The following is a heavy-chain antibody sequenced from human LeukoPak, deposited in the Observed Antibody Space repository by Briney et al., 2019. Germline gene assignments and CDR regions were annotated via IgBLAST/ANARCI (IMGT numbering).Heavy chain of an antibody. V-gene: IGHV4-59*01. CDR1: GGSISSYY. CDR3: ARGGSHGWFFYGMDV. CDR2: IYYSGST. J-gene: IGHJ6*02. D-gene: IGHD2-15*01. Sequence: SETLSLTCTVSGGSISSYYWSWIRQPPGKGLEWIGYIYYSGSTNYNPSLKSRVTISVDTSKNQFSLKLSSVTAADTAVYYCARGGSHGWFFYGMDVWGQGTTVTVSS.